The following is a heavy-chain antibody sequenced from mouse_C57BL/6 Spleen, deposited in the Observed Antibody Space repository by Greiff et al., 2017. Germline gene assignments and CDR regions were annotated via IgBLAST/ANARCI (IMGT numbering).Heavy chain of an antibody. CDR1: GYTITSYW. J-gene: IGHJ2*01. CDR2: IHPNSGST. Sequence: VQLQQPGAELVKPGASVKLSCKASGYTITSYWMHWVKQRPGQGLEWIGMIHPNSGSTNYNEKFKSKATLTVDKSSSTAYMQLSSLTSEDSAVYYCARSYDGYYGYYFDYWGQGTTLTVSS. V-gene: IGHV1-64*01. CDR3: ARSYDGYYGYYFDY. D-gene: IGHD2-3*01.